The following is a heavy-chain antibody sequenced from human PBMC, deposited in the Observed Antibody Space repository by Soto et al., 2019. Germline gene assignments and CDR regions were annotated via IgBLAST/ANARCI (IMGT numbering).Heavy chain of an antibody. D-gene: IGHD3-22*01. V-gene: IGHV1-18*04. CDR1: GYTFRRYG. Sequence: QLVQSGGEVKKPGASVKVYCKASGYTFRRYGLSWVRQAPGTGLEWVGWISAYNGDTHYAPKFQDRITLTTETSTDTAYMELRSLRLDDTAVYYCARDWSRYYDNSGLIWVYWGQGSLVTVS. CDR3: ARDWSRYYDNSGLIWVY. CDR2: ISAYNGDT. J-gene: IGHJ4*02.